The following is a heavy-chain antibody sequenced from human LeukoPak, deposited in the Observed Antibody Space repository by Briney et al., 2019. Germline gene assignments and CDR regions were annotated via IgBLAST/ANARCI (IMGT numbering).Heavy chain of an antibody. CDR2: INHSGST. CDR3: ARGRIGLDMVAAGPAYHFDY. D-gene: IGHD5-12*01. V-gene: IGHV4-34*01. Sequence: KASETLSLTCAVYGGSFSGYYWSWLRQPPGKGLEWIGEINHSGSTNYNPSLKSRVTISVDTSKNQFSLKLSSVTAADTAVYYRARGRIGLDMVAAGPAYHFDYWGQGTLVTVSS. CDR1: GGSFSGYY. J-gene: IGHJ4*02.